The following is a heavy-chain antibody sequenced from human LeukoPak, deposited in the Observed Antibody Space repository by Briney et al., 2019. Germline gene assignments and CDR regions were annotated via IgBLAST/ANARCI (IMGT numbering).Heavy chain of an antibody. CDR2: IYPGDSDT. CDR1: GYSFTSYW. D-gene: IGHD2-2*03. Sequence: GESLKISCKGSGYSFTSYWIGWVRQMPGKGLEWMGIIYPGDSDTRYSPSFQGQVTISADKSISTAYLQWSSLKASDTAMYYCARRVGYCSSTSCPNWFDPWGQGTLVTVSS. V-gene: IGHV5-51*01. CDR3: ARRVGYCSSTSCPNWFDP. J-gene: IGHJ5*02.